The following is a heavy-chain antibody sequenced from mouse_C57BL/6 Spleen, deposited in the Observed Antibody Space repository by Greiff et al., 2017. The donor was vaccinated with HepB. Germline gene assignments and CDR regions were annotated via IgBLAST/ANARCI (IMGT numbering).Heavy chain of an antibody. D-gene: IGHD1-2*01. CDR2: IRSKSNNYAT. J-gene: IGHJ2*01. CDR3: VRKTTAYLDY. Sequence: EVQVVESGGGLVQPKGSLKFSCAASGFSFNTYAMNWVRQAPGKGLEWVARIRSKSNNYATYYAESVKDRFTISRDDSESMLYLQMNNLKTADTAMYYCVRKTTAYLDYWGQGTTLTVSS. V-gene: IGHV10-1*01. CDR1: GFSFNTYA.